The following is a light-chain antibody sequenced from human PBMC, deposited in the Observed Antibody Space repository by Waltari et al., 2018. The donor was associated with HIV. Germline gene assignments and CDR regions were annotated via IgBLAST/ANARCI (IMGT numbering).Light chain of an antibody. CDR3: EQNYDFTRT. J-gene: IGKJ1*01. CDR1: PKVRTY. V-gene: IGKV1-39*01. CDR2: SAS. Sequence: DIQMTQSPRSLSASVGETVTFTCRSSPKVRTYVNWYQQTLGRPPRLLIFSASSLQSGVSSRFSGRGSGTDFTLTIKNLQPEDFATYYCEQNYDFTRTFGQGTTVG.